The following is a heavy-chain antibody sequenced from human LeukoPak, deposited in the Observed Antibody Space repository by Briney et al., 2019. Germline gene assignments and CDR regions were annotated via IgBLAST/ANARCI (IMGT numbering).Heavy chain of an antibody. CDR2: IYYSGST. V-gene: IGHV4-31*03. J-gene: IGHJ4*02. D-gene: IGHD2-2*02. CDR1: GGSISSGGYY. CDR3: AGRAIQPLFDY. Sequence: SETLSPTCTVSGGSISSGGYYWSWIRQHPGKGLEWIGYIYYSGSTYYNPSLKSRVTISVDTSKNQFSLKLSSVTAADTAVYYCAGRAIQPLFDYWGQGTLVTVSS.